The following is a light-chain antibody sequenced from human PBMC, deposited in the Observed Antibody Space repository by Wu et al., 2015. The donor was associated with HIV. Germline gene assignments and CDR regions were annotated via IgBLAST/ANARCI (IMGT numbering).Light chain of an antibody. J-gene: IGKJ1*01. CDR3: QQYHRWPT. V-gene: IGKV3D-15*01. Sequence: EIVLTQSPATLSLSPGERATLSCRASQSVNVYLAWYLQRPGQAPRHLIYGASSRATGIPRQVQWQVGLGQTSLSPSAACSLEDFAVYYCQQYHRWPTF. CDR1: QSVNVY. CDR2: GAS.